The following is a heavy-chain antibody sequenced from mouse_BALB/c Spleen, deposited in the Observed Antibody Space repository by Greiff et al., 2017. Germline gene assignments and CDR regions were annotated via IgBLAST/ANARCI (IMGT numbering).Heavy chain of an antibody. CDR1: GYTFTDYA. Sequence: QVQLQQSGAELVRPGVSVKTSCKGSGYTFTDYAMHWVKQSHATSLEWIGVISTYYGEASYNQKFKGKATMTVDKSSSTAYMELARLTSEDSAIYYGARNYGNTFRNAMDCWGQGTSVTVSS. D-gene: IGHD2-1*01. CDR2: ISTYYGEA. V-gene: IGHV1S137*01. CDR3: ARNYGNTFRNAMDC. J-gene: IGHJ4*01.